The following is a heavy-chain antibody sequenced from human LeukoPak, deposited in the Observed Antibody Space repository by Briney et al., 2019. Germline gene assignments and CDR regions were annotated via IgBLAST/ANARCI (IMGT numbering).Heavy chain of an antibody. V-gene: IGHV3-53*01. CDR1: GFTVSSNY. D-gene: IGHD3-22*01. CDR3: ARDSAIVVVPSFYFDY. CDR2: IYSGGST. J-gene: IGHJ4*02. Sequence: GGSLRLSCAASGFTVSSNYMSWVRQAPGKGLEWVSVIYSGGSTYYADSVKGRFTISRDNSKNTLYLQMNSLRAEDTAVYYCARDSAIVVVPSFYFDYWGQGTLVTVSS.